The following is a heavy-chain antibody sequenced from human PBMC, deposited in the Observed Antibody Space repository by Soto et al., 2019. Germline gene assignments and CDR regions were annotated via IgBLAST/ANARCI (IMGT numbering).Heavy chain of an antibody. Sequence: ASVKVSCKASGGTFSSYAISWVRQAPGQGLEWMGGIIPIFGTANYAQKFQGRVTITADESTSTAYMELSSLRSEDTAVYYCARDSRGSYPRQDPDYWGQGTLVTVSS. CDR1: GGTFSSYA. CDR3: ARDSRGSYPRQDPDY. CDR2: IIPIFGTA. D-gene: IGHD1-26*01. J-gene: IGHJ4*02. V-gene: IGHV1-69*13.